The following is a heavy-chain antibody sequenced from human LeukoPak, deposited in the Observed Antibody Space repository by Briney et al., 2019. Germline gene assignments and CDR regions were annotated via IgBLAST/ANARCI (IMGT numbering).Heavy chain of an antibody. V-gene: IGHV3-74*01. CDR3: ARESSDYGDYDAFDV. J-gene: IGHJ3*01. Sequence: GGALRLSCAASGFTFSTYYMHWVRQAPGKGLVWVSRIVNDGSTTTYAGSVKGRFTISRDNAKNTLFLQMNSLRVEDTAVYYCARESSDYGDYDAFDVWGRGTMVTVSS. CDR2: IVNDGSTT. CDR1: GFTFSTYY. D-gene: IGHD4-17*01.